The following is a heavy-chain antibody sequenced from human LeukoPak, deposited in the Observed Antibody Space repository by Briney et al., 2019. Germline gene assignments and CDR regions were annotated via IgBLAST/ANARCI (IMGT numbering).Heavy chain of an antibody. CDR2: IDTDGSST. CDR1: GFTFNSYW. V-gene: IGHV3-74*01. J-gene: IGHJ4*02. Sequence: PGGSLRHSCAASGFTFNSYWMHWVRQAPGKGLVWVSRIDTDGSSTNYPDSVKGRFTISRDNAKNTLYLQMNSLRAEDTAVYYCARDLLRGGAYWGQGTLVTVSS. CDR3: ARDLLRGGAY. D-gene: IGHD1-26*01.